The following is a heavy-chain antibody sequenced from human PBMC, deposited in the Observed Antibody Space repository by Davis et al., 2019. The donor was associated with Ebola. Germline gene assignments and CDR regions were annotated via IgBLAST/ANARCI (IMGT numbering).Heavy chain of an antibody. CDR3: ADSWLPTSH. V-gene: IGHV3-30*12. CDR2: MSYDGSMK. CDR1: GFTFSNYG. J-gene: IGHJ4*02. D-gene: IGHD6-19*01. Sequence: PGGSLRLSCAASGFTFSNYGMHWVRQAPGKGPEWVAVMSYDGSMKYHAASVLNRFTISRDNAKNTLYLQMNSLRVEDTAVYYCADSWLPTSHWGQGTLVTVSS.